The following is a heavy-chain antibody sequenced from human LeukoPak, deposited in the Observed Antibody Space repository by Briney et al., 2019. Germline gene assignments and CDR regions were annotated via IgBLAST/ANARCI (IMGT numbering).Heavy chain of an antibody. V-gene: IGHV3-15*01. CDR3: IANLDY. J-gene: IGHJ4*02. CDR2: LKSKTDGETS. Sequence: PGGSLRLSCEASGITFSDAWMSWVRHVPGKGLEWIALLKSKTDGETSDYAAPVKGRFTVSRNDAENTLFLQMDSLKIDDTAVYYCIANLDYWGQGTLVTVSS. CDR1: GITFSDAW. D-gene: IGHD1-1*01.